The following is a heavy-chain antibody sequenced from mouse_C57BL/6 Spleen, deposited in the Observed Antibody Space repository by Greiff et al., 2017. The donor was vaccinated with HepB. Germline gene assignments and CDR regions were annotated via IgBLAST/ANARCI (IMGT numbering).Heavy chain of an antibody. V-gene: IGHV1-61*01. CDR2: IYPSDSET. D-gene: IGHD1-1*01. CDR3: ARPFTTAVEYFDV. CDR1: GYTFTSYW. Sequence: VQLQQPGAELVRPGSSVKLSCKASGYTFTSYWMDWVKQRPGQGLEWIGNIYPSDSETHYNQKFKDKATLTVDKSSSTAYMQLSSLTSEDSAVYYGARPFTTAVEYFDVWGTGTTVTVSS. J-gene: IGHJ1*03.